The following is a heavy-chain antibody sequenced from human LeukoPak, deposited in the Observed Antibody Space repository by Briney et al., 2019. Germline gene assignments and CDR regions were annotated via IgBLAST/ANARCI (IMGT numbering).Heavy chain of an antibody. CDR2: ISFDGSHK. CDR3: ARDFGITWAQYYFDY. V-gene: IGHV3-30*04. D-gene: IGHD3-10*01. Sequence: GRSLRLSCAASGFTFSSHPMHWVRQAPGKGLEWVAVISFDGSHKYYAHSVTGRFTISRDNSKNTLYLQMDSLRTDDTAMYYCARDFGITWAQYYFDYWGQGTLVTVSS. CDR1: GFTFSSHP. J-gene: IGHJ4*02.